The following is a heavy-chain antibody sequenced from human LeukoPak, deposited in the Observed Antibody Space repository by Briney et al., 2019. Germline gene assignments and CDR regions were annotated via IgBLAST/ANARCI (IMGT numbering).Heavy chain of an antibody. CDR1: AFTFSRNA. D-gene: IGHD3-10*01. Sequence: GGSLRLSCAASAFTFSRNAMSWVRQAPGKGLEWVSCIIGSGGSTYYADSVKGRFTISRDNSKNTLYLQMSSLRAEDTAVYYCAKFVNYGNYYYYYYMDVWGKGTTVTVSS. J-gene: IGHJ6*03. CDR2: IIGSGGST. V-gene: IGHV3-23*01. CDR3: AKFVNYGNYYYYYYMDV.